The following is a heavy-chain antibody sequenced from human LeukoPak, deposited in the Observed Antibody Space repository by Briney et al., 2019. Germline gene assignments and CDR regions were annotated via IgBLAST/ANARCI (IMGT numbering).Heavy chain of an antibody. CDR3: TGAGTTGFYYYYYYMDV. CDR1: GFTFSDYY. J-gene: IGHJ6*03. CDR2: IKSKTDGGTT. Sequence: GGSLRLSCAASGFTFSDYYMSWIRQAPGKGLEWVGRIKSKTDGGTTDYAAPVKGRFTISRDDSKTTLYLQMNSLKTNDTAAYYCTGAGTTGFYYYYYYMDVWGKGTTVTVSS. V-gene: IGHV3-15*01. D-gene: IGHD1-1*01.